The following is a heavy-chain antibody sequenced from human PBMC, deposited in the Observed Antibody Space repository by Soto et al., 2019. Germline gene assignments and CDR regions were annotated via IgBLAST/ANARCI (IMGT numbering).Heavy chain of an antibody. Sequence: SETLSLTCTVSGGSISNYDCNWIRQPAWKGLEWLGRIYTSGITNYNPSLKSRVNMSVDTSKNQFSLKLSSVTAADTAVYYCARDVQSGYTYGSELIDAWGQGALVTVYS. D-gene: IGHD3-10*01. CDR1: GGSISNYD. J-gene: IGHJ5*02. V-gene: IGHV4-4*07. CDR3: ARDVQSGYTYGSELIDA. CDR2: IYTSGIT.